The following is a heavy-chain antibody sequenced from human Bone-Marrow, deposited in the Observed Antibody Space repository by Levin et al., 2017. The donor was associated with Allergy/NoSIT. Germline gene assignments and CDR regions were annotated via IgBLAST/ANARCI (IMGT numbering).Heavy chain of an antibody. CDR1: GLTVSSNY. CDR2: LYTGGAT. V-gene: IGHV3-53*01. D-gene: IGHD3-9*01. CDR3: AREALTYDTRPYYPYGMDV. J-gene: IGHJ6*02. Sequence: GESLKISCTAYGLTVSSNYMGWVRQPPGKGLEWVSVLYTGGATYYTDSVKGRFTISRDNSKNTLFLQMNSLRAEDTGMYYCAREALTYDTRPYYPYGMDVWGQGTTVTVSS.